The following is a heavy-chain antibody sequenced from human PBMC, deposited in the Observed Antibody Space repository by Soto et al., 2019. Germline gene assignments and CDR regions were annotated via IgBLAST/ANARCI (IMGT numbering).Heavy chain of an antibody. CDR3: ARTPVRGTAMVIRYGMDV. D-gene: IGHD5-18*01. J-gene: IGHJ6*02. CDR1: GFTFSNYG. CDR2: IWYDGSNI. V-gene: IGHV3-33*01. Sequence: ESGGGVVQPGRSLRLSCTASGFTFSNYGMHWVRQAPGKGLEWVAVIWYDGSNIYYADSVKGRFTISRDNSKNTLYLQMNSLRTEDTAVYYCARTPVRGTAMVIRYGMDVWGQGTTVTVSS.